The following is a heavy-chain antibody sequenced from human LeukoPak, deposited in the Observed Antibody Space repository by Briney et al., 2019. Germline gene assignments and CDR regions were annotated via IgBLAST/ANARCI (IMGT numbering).Heavy chain of an antibody. Sequence: PGGSLRLSCAASGFTFSKHCMSWVRQAPGKGLERVSSINRGGTTIIYADSVKGRSTVSRDNANNSVFLQMNSLRDEDTAVYYCAGAVFGVGQPHYYFYQYLDVWGKGTTVTVSS. CDR2: INRGGTTI. CDR3: AGAVFGVGQPHYYFYQYLDV. D-gene: IGHD3-10*01. CDR1: GFTFSKHC. J-gene: IGHJ6*03. V-gene: IGHV3-21*06.